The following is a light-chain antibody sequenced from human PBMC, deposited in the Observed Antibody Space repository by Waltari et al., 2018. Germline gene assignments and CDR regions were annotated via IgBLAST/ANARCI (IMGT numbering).Light chain of an antibody. Sequence: QSVLTQPPSASGTPGQRVTISCSGSASNIGGNLVNWYQQLPGKAPKLLIDRSDQRPSGVPDRFSGSKTGTSASRAISGLQSDDEADYFCASWDDSLNGHWVFGGGTKVTVL. CDR2: RSD. J-gene: IGLJ3*02. V-gene: IGLV1-44*01. CDR3: ASWDDSLNGHWV. CDR1: ASNIGGNL.